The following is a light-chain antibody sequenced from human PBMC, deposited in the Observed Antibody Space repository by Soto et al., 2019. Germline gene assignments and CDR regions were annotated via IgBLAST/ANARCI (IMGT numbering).Light chain of an antibody. CDR3: SSYTSSITYV. Sequence: QSVLTQPASVSGSPGQSITISCTGASSDVGGYNYVSWYQQRPDEAPKLMIYDVNNRPSGVSNRFSGSKCGNTASLTISGLQAEDEADYYCSSYTSSITYVFGTGTKVTVL. V-gene: IGLV2-14*01. CDR2: DVN. J-gene: IGLJ1*01. CDR1: SSDVGGYNY.